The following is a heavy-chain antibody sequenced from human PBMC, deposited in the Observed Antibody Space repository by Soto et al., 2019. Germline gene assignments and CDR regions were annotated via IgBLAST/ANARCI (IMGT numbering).Heavy chain of an antibody. CDR1: GGSISSYY. Sequence: SETLSLTCTVSGGSISSYYWSWIRQPPGKGLEWIGYIYYSGSTNYNPSLKSRVTISVDTSKNQFSLKLSSVTAADTAVYYCARWGDSSSWYYYYGMDVWGQGTTVTVSS. V-gene: IGHV4-59*01. D-gene: IGHD6-13*01. J-gene: IGHJ6*02. CDR3: ARWGDSSSWYYYYGMDV. CDR2: IYYSGST.